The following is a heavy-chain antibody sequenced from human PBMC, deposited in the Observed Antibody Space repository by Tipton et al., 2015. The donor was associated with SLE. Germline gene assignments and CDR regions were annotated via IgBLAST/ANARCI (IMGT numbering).Heavy chain of an antibody. CDR1: GFTFSSYA. D-gene: IGHD5/OR15-5a*01. CDR3: TRAPLSLRTDY. CDR2: IYSGGSST. J-gene: IGHJ4*02. V-gene: IGHV3-23*03. Sequence: SLRLSCAASGFTFSSYAMSWVRQAPGKGLEWVSVIYSGGSSTYYADSVKGRFTISRDNSKNTLYLQMNSLRAEDTAVYYCTRAPLSLRTDYWGQGTLVTVSS.